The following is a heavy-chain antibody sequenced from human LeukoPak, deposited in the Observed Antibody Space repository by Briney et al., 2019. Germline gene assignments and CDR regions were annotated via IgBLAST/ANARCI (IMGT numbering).Heavy chain of an antibody. CDR2: ISYDGINK. V-gene: IGHV3-30*03. Sequence: GGSLRLFCAASGFPFSSYGMHWVRQAPGKGLEGVAIISYDGINKFHADSVKGRFTISRDNAKNTLYLQMNSLRAEDTAVYYCARAKKTTVVTHFDYWGQGTLATVSS. J-gene: IGHJ4*02. CDR3: ARAKKTTVVTHFDY. D-gene: IGHD4-23*01. CDR1: GFPFSSYG.